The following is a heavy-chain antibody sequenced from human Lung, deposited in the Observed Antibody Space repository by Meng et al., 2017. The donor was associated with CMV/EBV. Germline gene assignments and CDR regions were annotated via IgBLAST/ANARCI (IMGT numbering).Heavy chain of an antibody. D-gene: IGHD3-3*01. Sequence: CRCCGFARSTGGVGVGWIRQPPGKALEWFALIYWNDDKRYRPSLRNRLTVTKDTSKNQVVLTMTNMDPVDTATYYCAHRIFWSGYYDYWGQGILVTVSS. V-gene: IGHV2-5*01. CDR1: GFARSTGGVG. J-gene: IGHJ4*02. CDR3: AHRIFWSGYYDY. CDR2: IYWNDDK.